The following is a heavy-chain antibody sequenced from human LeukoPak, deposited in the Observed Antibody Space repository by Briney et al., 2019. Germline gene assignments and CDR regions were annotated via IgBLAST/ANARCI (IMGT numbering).Heavy chain of an antibody. CDR1: GFTFSDYG. Sequence: GGSLRLSCAASGFTFSDYGMHWVRQAPGKGLEWVAVIYFDGSKKYHADSVKGRFTISRDNSKNTLYLQMNSLRAEDTAVYYCATSGEQWLAFDNWGQGTLVTVSS. D-gene: IGHD6-19*01. V-gene: IGHV3-33*01. J-gene: IGHJ4*02. CDR3: ATSGEQWLAFDN. CDR2: IYFDGSKK.